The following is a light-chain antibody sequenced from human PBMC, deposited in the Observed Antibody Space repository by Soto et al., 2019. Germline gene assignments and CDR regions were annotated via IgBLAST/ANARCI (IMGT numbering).Light chain of an antibody. J-gene: IGKJ1*01. Sequence: DIQMTQSPSSLSASVGDRVTITCRASQSISSYLNWYQQKPGKAPKLLIYAASSLQSGVPSRFSGSGSGTDFTLTISSLQPEDFATYYCQQSYSTRGAFGQGTKVAIK. CDR1: QSISSY. V-gene: IGKV1-39*01. CDR3: QQSYSTRGA. CDR2: AAS.